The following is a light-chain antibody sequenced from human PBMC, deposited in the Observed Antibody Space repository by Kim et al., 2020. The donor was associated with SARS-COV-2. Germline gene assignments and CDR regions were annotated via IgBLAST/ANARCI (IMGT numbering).Light chain of an antibody. J-gene: IGLJ2*01. CDR2: HDT. CDR3: QTWDSSTVV. V-gene: IGLV3-1*01. CDR1: ELGDKF. Sequence: SYELTQPPSVSVSPGQTASITCSGDELGDKFACWYQQKAGQSPVLVIFHDTKRPAGIPERFSGSNSGNTATLTISGTQAMDEADYYCQTWDSSTVVFGGGTQLTVL.